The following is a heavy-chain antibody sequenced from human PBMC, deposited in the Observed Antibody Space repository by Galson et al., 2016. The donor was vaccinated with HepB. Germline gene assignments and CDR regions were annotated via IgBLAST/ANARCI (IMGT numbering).Heavy chain of an antibody. D-gene: IGHD3-10*01. CDR1: GFSFSDYA. CDR2: IYHSGST. J-gene: IGHJ4*02. CDR3: ARDRSSGSGNFGY. V-gene: IGHV4-31*02. Sequence: LRLSCAVSGFSFSDYAMSWVRQAPGKGLEWIGYIYHSGSTYYNPSLKSRVSISVDTSKNQFSLRLSSVTAADTAVYYCARDRSSGSGNFGYWGQGTLVTVSS.